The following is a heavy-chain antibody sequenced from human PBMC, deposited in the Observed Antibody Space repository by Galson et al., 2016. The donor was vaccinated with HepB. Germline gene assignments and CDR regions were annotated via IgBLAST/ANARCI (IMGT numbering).Heavy chain of an antibody. CDR1: GFSLRSNGVG. CDR2: IYWDDDK. Sequence: PALVKPTQTLTLTCTFSGFSLRSNGVGVGWIRQSPGKALEWLALIYWDDDKRYSPSLKSRLTITKDTSKNQVVLMMTNMDPVDTATYFCAKYIDWFDYWGQGTLITVSS. D-gene: IGHD5-18*01. J-gene: IGHJ5*01. V-gene: IGHV2-5*02. CDR3: AKYIDWFDY.